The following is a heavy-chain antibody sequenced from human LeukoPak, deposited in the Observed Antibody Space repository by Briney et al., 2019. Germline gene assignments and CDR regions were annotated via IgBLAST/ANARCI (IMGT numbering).Heavy chain of an antibody. J-gene: IGHJ4*02. CDR3: ARAIAVAGQYYFDY. CDR1: GFTFSSYG. D-gene: IGHD6-19*01. V-gene: IGHV3-7*01. Sequence: PGGSLRLSCAASGFTFSSYGMHWVRQAPGKGLEWVANIKQDGSEKYYVDSVKGRFTISRDNAKNSLYLQMNSLRAEDTAVYYCARAIAVAGQYYFDYWGQGTLVTVSS. CDR2: IKQDGSEK.